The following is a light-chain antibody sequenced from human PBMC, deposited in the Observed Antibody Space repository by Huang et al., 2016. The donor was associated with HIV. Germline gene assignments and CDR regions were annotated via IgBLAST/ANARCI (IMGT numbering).Light chain of an antibody. J-gene: IGKJ1*01. CDR1: QNIGTV. CDR2: QTS. V-gene: IGKV1-5*03. Sequence: DIQMTQSPSTLSASLRDRVIITCRVSQNIGTVVAWYQQKSGTPPKVVIYQTSNLESGVPSRFSGSGSGTEFSLTINSLEPEDFAIYYCQQYAGYPWTFGQGTKVEIK. CDR3: QQYAGYPWT.